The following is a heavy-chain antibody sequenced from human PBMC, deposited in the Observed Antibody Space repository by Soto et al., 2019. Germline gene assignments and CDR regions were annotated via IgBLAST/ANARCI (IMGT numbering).Heavy chain of an antibody. V-gene: IGHV1-69*02. CDR1: GDTFNTYT. CDR2: IIRILAVT. J-gene: IGHJ4*02. D-gene: IGHD2-8*02. CDR3: AARYCSAATCFNPGAY. Sequence: QVQLVQSGAEVKKPGSSVKVSCKVSGDTFNTYTISWVRQAPGQGLEWVGRIIRILAVTTYSRKFKGRLSITADESTSTAYMELSSLRSEDTAIYYCAARYCSAATCFNPGAYWGQGTLVAVSS.